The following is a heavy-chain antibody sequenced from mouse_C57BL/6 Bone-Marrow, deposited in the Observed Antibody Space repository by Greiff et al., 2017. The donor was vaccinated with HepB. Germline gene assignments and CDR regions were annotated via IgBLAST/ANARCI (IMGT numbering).Heavy chain of an antibody. J-gene: IGHJ2*01. CDR2: INYDGSST. CDR1: GFTFSDYY. V-gene: IGHV5-16*01. CDR3: ARDLDYFDY. Sequence: EVMLVESEGGLVQPGSSMKLSCTASGFTFSDYYMAWVRQVPEKGLEWVANINYDGSSTYYLDSLKSRFINSRDNAKNILYLQMSSLKSEDTATYYCARDLDYFDYGGQGTTLTVSS.